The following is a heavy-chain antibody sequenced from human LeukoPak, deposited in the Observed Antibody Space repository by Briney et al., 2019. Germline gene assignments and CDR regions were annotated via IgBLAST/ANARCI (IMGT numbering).Heavy chain of an antibody. J-gene: IGHJ3*02. CDR2: IYPGDSDT. CDR1: GYSFTSYW. Sequence: GESLKISCKGSGYSFTSYWIGWVRQMPGKGLEWMGIIYPGDSDTRYSPSFQGLVTISADKSISTAYLQWSSLKASDTAMYYCAAQATSIAAAGTSLDAFDIWGQGTMVTVSS. D-gene: IGHD6-13*01. V-gene: IGHV5-51*01. CDR3: AAQATSIAAAGTSLDAFDI.